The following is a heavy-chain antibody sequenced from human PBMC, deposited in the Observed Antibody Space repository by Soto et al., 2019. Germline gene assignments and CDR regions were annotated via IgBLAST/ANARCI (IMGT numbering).Heavy chain of an antibody. CDR2: IIPIFGTA. CDR1: GGTFSSYA. Sequence: ASVKVSCKAYGGTFSSYAISWVRQAPGQGLEWMGGIIPIFGTANYAQKFQGRVTITADESTSTAYMELSSLRSEDTAVYYFAKITGTANYYYGMDVWGQGTTVTVS. D-gene: IGHD1-7*01. CDR3: AKITGTANYYYGMDV. J-gene: IGHJ6*02. V-gene: IGHV1-69*13.